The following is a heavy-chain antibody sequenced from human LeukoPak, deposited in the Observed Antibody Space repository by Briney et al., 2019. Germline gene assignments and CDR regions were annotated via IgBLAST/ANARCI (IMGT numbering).Heavy chain of an antibody. CDR2: IIGSGGST. J-gene: IGHJ6*02. D-gene: IGHD3-10*01. CDR3: TKCDSNPDYGSGSPNYYYGMDV. V-gene: IGHV3-23*01. Sequence: TGGSLRLSCAASGFTVSSNYMSWVRQAPGKGLEWVSTIIGSGGSTYYADSVKGRFTISRDNSKNTLYLQMNSLRAEDTAVYYCTKCDSNPDYGSGSPNYYYGMDVWGQGTTVTASS. CDR1: GFTVSSNY.